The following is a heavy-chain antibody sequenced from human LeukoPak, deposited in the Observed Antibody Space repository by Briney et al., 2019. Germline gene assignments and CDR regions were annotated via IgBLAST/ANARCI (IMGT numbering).Heavy chain of an antibody. CDR2: ITSSSSYI. CDR1: GFTFSTYG. Sequence: GGSLRLSCAASGFTFSTYGMHWVRQAPGKGLEWVSSITSSSSYIYYADSVKGRFTISRDNSKNTLYLQMNSLRPEDTSVYYCARSPTSWYFDYWGQGTLVTVSS. J-gene: IGHJ4*02. D-gene: IGHD2-2*01. CDR3: ARSPTSWYFDY. V-gene: IGHV3-21*01.